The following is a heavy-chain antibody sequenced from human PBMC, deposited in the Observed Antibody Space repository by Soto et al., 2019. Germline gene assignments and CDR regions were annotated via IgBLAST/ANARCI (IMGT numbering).Heavy chain of an antibody. J-gene: IGHJ4*02. Sequence: QVQLVESGGGVVQPGRSLRLSCAASGFTFSSYGMHWVRQAPGKGLEWVAVIWYDGSNKYYADSVKGRFTISRDNSKNTLYLQMNSLGAEDTAVYYCARDSIYGSGSYVDYWGQGTLVTVSS. CDR2: IWYDGSNK. CDR1: GFTFSSYG. D-gene: IGHD3-10*01. CDR3: ARDSIYGSGSYVDY. V-gene: IGHV3-33*01.